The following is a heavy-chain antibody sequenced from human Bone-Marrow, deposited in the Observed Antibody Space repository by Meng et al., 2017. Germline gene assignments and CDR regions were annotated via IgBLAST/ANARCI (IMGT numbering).Heavy chain of an antibody. CDR3: ARDFMCSGGSCLDVFEI. V-gene: IGHV1-18*01. Sequence: ASVKVSCKASGYSFSIYGISWVRQAPGQGLEWMGWISAYTDSAKYAQNLQGRVTMTTDTSKNTIYMEVRSLRFDDTAVYYCARDFMCSGGSCLDVFEIWGQGTMVTVSS. D-gene: IGHD2-15*01. J-gene: IGHJ3*02. CDR2: ISAYTDSA. CDR1: GYSFSIYG.